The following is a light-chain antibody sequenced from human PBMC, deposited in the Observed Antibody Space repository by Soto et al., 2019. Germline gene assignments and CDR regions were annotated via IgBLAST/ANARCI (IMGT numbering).Light chain of an antibody. V-gene: IGLV2-8*01. CDR3: SSYAGSNNLGV. Sequence: QSVLTQPPSASGPPGQSVTISCTGTSSDVGGYNYVSWYQQHPGKAPKLMIYEVSKRPSGVPDRFSGSKSGNTASLTVSGPQAEDEADYYCSSYAGSNNLGVFGTGTKVTVL. CDR1: SSDVGGYNY. CDR2: EVS. J-gene: IGLJ1*01.